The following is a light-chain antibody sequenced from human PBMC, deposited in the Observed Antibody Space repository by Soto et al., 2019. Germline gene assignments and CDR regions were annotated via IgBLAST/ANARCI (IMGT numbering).Light chain of an antibody. CDR2: GAS. V-gene: IGKV3-20*01. CDR3: QQYDNSIT. Sequence: EIVLTQSPGTLSLSPGETATLSCRASQSVSSNNLAWYHQKPDQTPRLLIYGASSRATGIPDRFSGSGSGTDFTLTISRLEPEDFAVYYCQQYDNSITFGPGTRLEIE. J-gene: IGKJ5*01. CDR1: QSVSSNN.